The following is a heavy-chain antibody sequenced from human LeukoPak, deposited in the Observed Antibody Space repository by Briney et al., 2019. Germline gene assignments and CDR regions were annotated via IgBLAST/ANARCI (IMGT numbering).Heavy chain of an antibody. CDR2: ISYDGSNK. Sequence: GGSLRLSCAASGFTFSSYAMHWVRQAPGKGLEWAAVISYDGSNKYYADSVKGRFTISRDNSKNTLYLQMNSLRAEDTAVYYCARDPGGSYYLPLDYWGQGTLVTVSS. D-gene: IGHD1-26*01. CDR1: GFTFSSYA. CDR3: ARDPGGSYYLPLDY. J-gene: IGHJ4*02. V-gene: IGHV3-30*04.